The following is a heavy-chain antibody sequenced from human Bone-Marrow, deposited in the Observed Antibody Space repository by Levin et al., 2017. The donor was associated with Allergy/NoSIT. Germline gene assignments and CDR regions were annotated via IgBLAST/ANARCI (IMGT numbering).Heavy chain of an antibody. J-gene: IGHJ5*02. V-gene: IGHV3-48*03. D-gene: IGHD5-18*01. CDR2: ISSTGSTT. CDR3: ARSGDTAVVPGRANWFDP. Sequence: PGGSLRLSCAASGFTFSNYEMNWVRQAPGKGLEGISYISSTGSTTYYADSVKGRFPISRDNAKKPLFLEMNNLRAEATAVYYCARSGDTAVVPGRANWFDPWGQGTLVTVSS. CDR1: GFTFSNYE.